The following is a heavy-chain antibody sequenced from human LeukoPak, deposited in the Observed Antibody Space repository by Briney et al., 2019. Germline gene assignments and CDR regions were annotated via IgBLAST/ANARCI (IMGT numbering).Heavy chain of an antibody. CDR2: IYSGGST. J-gene: IGHJ4*02. V-gene: IGHV4-30-4*01. Sequence: SETLSLTCTVSGGSISSGDYYWSWIRQPPGKGLEWIGYIYSGGSTYYNPSLKSRLTISVDTSKNQFSLKLSPVTAADTAVYYCARDAVLAAAEGIWGQGTLVTVSS. CDR1: GGSISSGDYY. CDR3: ARDAVLAAAEGI. D-gene: IGHD6-13*01.